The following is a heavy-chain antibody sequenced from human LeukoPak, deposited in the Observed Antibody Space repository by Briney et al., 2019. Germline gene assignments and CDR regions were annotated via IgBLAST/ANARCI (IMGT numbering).Heavy chain of an antibody. CDR2: ISNDGSSR. J-gene: IGHJ4*01. V-gene: IGHV3-74*01. Sequence: PGGSLRLSCEASGFMFTNYWMHWVRQGQGKGLVWVSRISNDGSSRHYADSVKGRFTISRDNSKNMMYLQMNSLRAEDTVVYYCASASSHRIAAGGDYWGHGTLVTVSS. CDR3: ASASSHRIAAGGDY. CDR1: GFMFTNYW. D-gene: IGHD6-13*01.